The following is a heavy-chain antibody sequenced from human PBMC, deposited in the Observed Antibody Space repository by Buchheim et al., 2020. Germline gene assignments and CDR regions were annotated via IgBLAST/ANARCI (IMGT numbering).Heavy chain of an antibody. J-gene: IGHJ5*02. CDR2: IKQDGSEK. Sequence: EVQVVESGGGLVQPGGSLRLSCAASGFTFSSYWMSWVRQAPGKGLEWVANIKQDGSEKYYVDSVKGRFTISRDNAKNSLYLQMNSLRAEDTAVYYCARYCSSTSCYATTVNWFDPWGQGTL. CDR3: ARYCSSTSCYATTVNWFDP. D-gene: IGHD2-2*01. V-gene: IGHV3-7*01. CDR1: GFTFSSYW.